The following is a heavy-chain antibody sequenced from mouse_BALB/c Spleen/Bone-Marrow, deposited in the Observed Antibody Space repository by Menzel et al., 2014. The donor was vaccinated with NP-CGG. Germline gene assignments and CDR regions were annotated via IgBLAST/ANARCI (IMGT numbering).Heavy chain of an antibody. CDR3: ARSPGEVNY. CDR1: GFNIKDAY. CDR2: IAPANGNT. V-gene: IGHV14-3*02. Sequence: EVKLMESGAELVKPGASVKLSCTASGFNIKDAYMHWVKRRPAQGLEWIGRIAPANGNTEYDPKFLDKATITADTSSNTAYLQLSSLTSEDTAVYYCARSPGEVNYWGQGTLVTVSA. J-gene: IGHJ3*01. D-gene: IGHD1-3*01.